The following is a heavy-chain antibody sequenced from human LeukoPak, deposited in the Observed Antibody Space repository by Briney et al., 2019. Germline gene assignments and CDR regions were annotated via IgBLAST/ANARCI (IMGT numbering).Heavy chain of an antibody. J-gene: IGHJ4*02. D-gene: IGHD4-17*01. CDR1: GFTFSSYA. CDR3: ARDRGDYGNVGPRYFDY. V-gene: IGHV3-30-3*01. CDR2: ISYDGSNK. Sequence: GSLRLSCAASGFTFSSYAMHWVRQAPGKGLEWVAVISYDGSNKYYADSVKGRFTISRDNSKNTLYLQMNSLRAEDTAVYYCARDRGDYGNVGPRYFDYWGQGTLVTVSS.